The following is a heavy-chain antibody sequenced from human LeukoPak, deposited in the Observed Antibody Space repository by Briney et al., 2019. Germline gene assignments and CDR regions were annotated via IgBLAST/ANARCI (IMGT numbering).Heavy chain of an antibody. Sequence: GGSLRLSCAASGFAFSSYGMNWVRQAPGKGLEWVSSISSSSSYIYYADSVKGRFTISRDNAKNSLYLQMNSLRAEDTAVYYCARSAAADYYYFDYWGQGTLVTVSS. D-gene: IGHD6-13*01. J-gene: IGHJ4*02. CDR2: ISSSSSYI. V-gene: IGHV3-21*01. CDR3: ARSAAADYYYFDY. CDR1: GFAFSSYG.